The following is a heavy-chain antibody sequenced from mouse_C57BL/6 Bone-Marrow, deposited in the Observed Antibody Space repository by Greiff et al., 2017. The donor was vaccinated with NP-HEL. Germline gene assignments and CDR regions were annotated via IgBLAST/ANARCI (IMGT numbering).Heavy chain of an antibody. CDR2: IDPSDSYT. CDR3: ARRAVRRGYYYAKDY. J-gene: IGHJ4*01. V-gene: IGHV1-50*01. CDR1: GYTFTSYW. D-gene: IGHD3-3*01. Sequence: QVQLQQPGAELVKPGASVKLSCKASGYTFTSYWMQWVKQRPGQGLEWIGEIDPSDSYTNYNQKFKGKATLTVDTSSSTAYMQLSSLTSEDSAVYYCARRAVRRGYYYAKDYWGQGPTVTVAS.